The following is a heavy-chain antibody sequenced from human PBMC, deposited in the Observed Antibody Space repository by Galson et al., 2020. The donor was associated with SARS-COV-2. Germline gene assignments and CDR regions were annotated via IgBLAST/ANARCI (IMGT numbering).Heavy chain of an antibody. CDR3: ARSDYGGNSVYFDY. CDR2: IWYDGSNK. D-gene: IGHD4-17*01. CDR1: GFTFSSYG. V-gene: IGHV3-33*01. Sequence: GESLKISCAASGFTFSSYGMHWVRQAPGKGLEWVAVIWYDGSNKYYADSVKGRFTISRDNSKNTLYLQMNSLRAEDTAVYYCARSDYGGNSVYFDYWGQGTLVTVSS. J-gene: IGHJ4*02.